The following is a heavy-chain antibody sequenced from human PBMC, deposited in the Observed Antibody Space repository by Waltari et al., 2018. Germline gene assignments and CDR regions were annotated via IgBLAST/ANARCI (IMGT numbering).Heavy chain of an antibody. J-gene: IGHJ4*02. CDR3: ARMGVQLDLDY. CDR2: IDWDDDK. V-gene: IGHV2-70*04. Sequence: QVTLKESGPALVKPTQTLTLTCTFSGFSLSTSGMRVSWIRQPPGKALEWLARIDWDDDKFYRTSLKTRLTISKDTSKNQVVLTMTNMDPVDTATYYCARMGVQLDLDYWGQGTLVTVSS. D-gene: IGHD2-2*03. CDR1: GFSLSTSGMR.